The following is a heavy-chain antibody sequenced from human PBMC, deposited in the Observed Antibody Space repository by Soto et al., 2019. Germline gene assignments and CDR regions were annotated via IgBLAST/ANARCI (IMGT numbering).Heavy chain of an antibody. Sequence: EVQLVESGGGLVQPGGSLRLSCAASGFTFSSYSMNWVRQAPGKGLEWVSYISSSSTIYYADSVKGRFTISRDNAKNSLYLQMNSLRDEDTAVYYCARDRSIAAAVRKGWFDPWGQGTLVTVSS. D-gene: IGHD6-13*01. V-gene: IGHV3-48*02. CDR3: ARDRSIAAAVRKGWFDP. J-gene: IGHJ5*02. CDR1: GFTFSSYS. CDR2: ISSSSTI.